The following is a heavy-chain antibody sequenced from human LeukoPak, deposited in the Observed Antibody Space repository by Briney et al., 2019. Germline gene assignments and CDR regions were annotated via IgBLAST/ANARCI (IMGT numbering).Heavy chain of an antibody. Sequence: GGSLRLSCAASGFTLSSCGLHWVRQAPGKGLEWVAVIWPDGSNKYYAGSVKGRFTISRDDSKNTLYLQMNSLRAEDSAVYYCARASGSFDYWGQGTLVTVSS. D-gene: IGHD1-26*01. J-gene: IGHJ4*02. CDR3: ARASGSFDY. V-gene: IGHV3-33*01. CDR2: IWPDGSNK. CDR1: GFTLSSCG.